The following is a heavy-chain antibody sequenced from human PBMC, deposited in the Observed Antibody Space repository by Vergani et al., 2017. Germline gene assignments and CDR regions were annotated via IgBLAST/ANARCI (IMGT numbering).Heavy chain of an antibody. Sequence: QVQLLESVGGVVQPRRSLRLSCVASRFRFSSYGMNWVCQAPGKGLEGVALIWYDGSNKYYADSLKGRFTISRDNSQNTVNLQMNSLRVDDTAVYYCAKDLGGCNSISCSYYMDVWGKGTTVTV. CDR2: IWYDGSNK. CDR3: AKDLGGCNSISCSYYMDV. V-gene: IGHV3-33*06. CDR1: RFRFSSYG. D-gene: IGHD2/OR15-2a*01. J-gene: IGHJ6*03.